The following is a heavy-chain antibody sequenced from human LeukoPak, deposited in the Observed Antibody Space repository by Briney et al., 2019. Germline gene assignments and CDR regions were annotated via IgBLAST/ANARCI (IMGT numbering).Heavy chain of an antibody. Sequence: GGSLRLSCAASGFTFSSYAMNWVRQAPGKGLEWVSTVSGSGTITYYAGSVKGRFTISRDNPKNTLYLQMNSLRAEDTAVYYCAKADSYYDLLTCFDFWGQGTLVTVSS. J-gene: IGHJ4*02. V-gene: IGHV3-23*01. CDR1: GFTFSSYA. D-gene: IGHD3-9*01. CDR2: VSGSGTIT. CDR3: AKADSYYDLLTCFDF.